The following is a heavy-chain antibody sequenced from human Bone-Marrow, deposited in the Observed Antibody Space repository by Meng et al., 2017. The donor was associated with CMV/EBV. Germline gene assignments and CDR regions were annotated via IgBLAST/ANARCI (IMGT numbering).Heavy chain of an antibody. J-gene: IGHJ4*02. CDR3: ARRDGYNPFDY. CDR1: GGSISSYY. CDR2: IYYSGST. Sequence: QVQLQESGPGLVKPSETLSCTVSGGSISSYYWSWIRQPPGKGLEWIGYIYYSGSTNYNPSLKSRVTISVDTSKNQFSLKLSSVTAADTAVYYCARRDGYNPFDYWGQGTRVTVAS. D-gene: IGHD5-24*01. V-gene: IGHV4-59*01.